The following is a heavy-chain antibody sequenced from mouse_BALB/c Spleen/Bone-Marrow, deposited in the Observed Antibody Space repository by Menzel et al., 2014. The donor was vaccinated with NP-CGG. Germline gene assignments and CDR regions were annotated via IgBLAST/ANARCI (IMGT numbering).Heavy chain of an antibody. V-gene: IGHV5-6-5*01. CDR1: GFTFSSYA. CDR3: ARGGGLRGQYPMDY. Sequence: EVMLVESGGGLVKPGGSLKLSCAGSGFTFSSYAMSWGRQTPEKRLEWVASISSGGGTYYPASVKGRFTISRDNVRNILYLQMSSLRSEDTAMYYCARGGGLRGQYPMDYWGQGTSVTVSS. J-gene: IGHJ4*01. CDR2: ISSGGGT. D-gene: IGHD2-4*01.